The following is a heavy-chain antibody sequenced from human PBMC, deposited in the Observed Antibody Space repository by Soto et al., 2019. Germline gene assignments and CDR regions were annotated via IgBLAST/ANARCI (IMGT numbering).Heavy chain of an antibody. D-gene: IGHD6-6*01. CDR2: IYYSGST. V-gene: IGHV4-39*01. CDR3: ARTSQGHYYYYYYMDV. Sequence: SETLSLTCTVSGGSISSGGYYWGWIRQPPGKGLEWIGSIYYSGSTYYNPSLKSRVTISVDTSKNQFSLKLSSVTAADTAVYYCARTSQGHYYYYYYMDVWGKGTTVTVSS. CDR1: GGSISSGGYY. J-gene: IGHJ6*03.